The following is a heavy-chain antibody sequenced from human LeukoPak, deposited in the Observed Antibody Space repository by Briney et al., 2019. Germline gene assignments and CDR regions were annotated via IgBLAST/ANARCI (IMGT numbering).Heavy chain of an antibody. V-gene: IGHV4-31*03. CDR1: GGSISSGGYY. CDR3: ARDWWELRAFDY. J-gene: IGHJ4*02. CDR2: IYYSGST. Sequence: SQTLSLTCTVSGGSISSGGYYWSWIRQHPGTGLEWIGYIYYSGSTYYNPSLKSRVTISVDTSKNQFSLKLSSVTAADTAVYYCARDWWELRAFDYWGQGTLVTVSS. D-gene: IGHD1-26*01.